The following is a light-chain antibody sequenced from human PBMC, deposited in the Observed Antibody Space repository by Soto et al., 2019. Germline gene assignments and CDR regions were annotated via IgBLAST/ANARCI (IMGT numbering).Light chain of an antibody. V-gene: IGLV2-18*02. CDR1: SSDVGSYDR. J-gene: IGLJ1*01. CDR3: SSFTGSSTYV. CDR2: DVT. Sequence: QSALTQPPSVSGSPGQSVAISCTGSSSDVGSYDRVSWYQQPPGTAPKLMIYDVTNRPSGVPDRFSGSKSGNTASLTISGLQAEDEADYYCSSFTGSSTYVFGTGTKVTVL.